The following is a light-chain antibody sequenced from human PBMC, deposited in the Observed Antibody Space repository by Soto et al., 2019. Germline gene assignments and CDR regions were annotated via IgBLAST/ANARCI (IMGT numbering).Light chain of an antibody. CDR3: CSYAGTYPFVV. V-gene: IGLV2-11*01. Sequence: QSVLTQPRSVSGSPGQSVTISCTGTSSDVSAYDYVSWYQHRPGKPPKLKIYDLNKRPSGVPDRFSGSKSGNTASLTISGLQAEDEAAYYCCSYAGTYPFVVFGGGTKVTVL. J-gene: IGLJ2*01. CDR2: DLN. CDR1: SSDVSAYDY.